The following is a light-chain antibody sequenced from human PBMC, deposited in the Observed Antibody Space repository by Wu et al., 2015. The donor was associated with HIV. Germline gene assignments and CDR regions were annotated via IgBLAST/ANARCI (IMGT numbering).Light chain of an antibody. Sequence: EIVLTQSPDTLSLSPGDRATLSCRASQSVSSYLAWYQQKPGQAPRLLMYDVSNRATGTPARFSGSGSGTDFTLTINGLEPEDFAVYYCQQYENSPHTFGQGTELEIK. V-gene: IGKV3-11*01. CDR2: DVS. CDR3: QQYENSPHT. J-gene: IGKJ2*01. CDR1: QSVSSY.